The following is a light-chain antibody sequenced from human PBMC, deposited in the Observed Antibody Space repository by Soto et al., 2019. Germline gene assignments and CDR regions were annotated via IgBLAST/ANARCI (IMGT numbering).Light chain of an antibody. V-gene: IGKV1-13*02. CDR1: QGGSRD. Sequence: AVQLTQSPSSLSASVGDRVTITCRASQGGSRDLAWYQQKPGQPPKLLIYDASNLESGVPSSFSGSGSGTDFTLTINSLQPEDFATYYCQQFNSYPITFGQGTRLEIK. J-gene: IGKJ5*01. CDR3: QQFNSYPIT. CDR2: DAS.